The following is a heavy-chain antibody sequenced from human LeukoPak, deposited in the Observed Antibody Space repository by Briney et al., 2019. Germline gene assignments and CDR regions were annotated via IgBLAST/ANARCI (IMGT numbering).Heavy chain of an antibody. CDR2: IYYSGST. CDR1: GGPISSNSYY. CDR3: ARAEESYDSPH. D-gene: IGHD3-22*01. Sequence: SETLSLTCTVSGGPISSNSYYWGWIRQPPGKGLEWIGSIYYSGSTYYNPSLKSRVTISVDTSKNQFSLKLSSVTAADTAVYYCARAEESYDSPHWGQGTLVTVSS. J-gene: IGHJ4*02. V-gene: IGHV4-39*01.